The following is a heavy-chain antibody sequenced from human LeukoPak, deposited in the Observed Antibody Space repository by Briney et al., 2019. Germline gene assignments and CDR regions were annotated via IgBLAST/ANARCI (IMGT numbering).Heavy chain of an antibody. CDR3: ARDHAYRADY. D-gene: IGHD2-2*01. V-gene: IGHV3-7*01. CDR1: GFTFSNEW. J-gene: IGHJ4*02. CDR2: INQDESKK. Sequence: GVCLRLSCAASGFTFSNEWMCWVRQAPGKGLEWVANINQDESKKYYADSVKGRFTISRDNAKNSLYLQMSSLTAEDTAIYYCARDHAYRADYWGQGTLVTVSS.